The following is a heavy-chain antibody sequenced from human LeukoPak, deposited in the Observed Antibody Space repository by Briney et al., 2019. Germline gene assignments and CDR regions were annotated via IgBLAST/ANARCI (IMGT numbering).Heavy chain of an antibody. CDR2: ISYDGSNK. Sequence: GRSLRLSCAASGFTFSSYAVHWVRQAPGKGLEWVAVISYDGSNKYYADSVKGRFTISRGNSKNTLYLQMNSLRAEDTAVYYCARDNHYYMDVWGKGTTVTVSS. V-gene: IGHV3-30*04. CDR1: GFTFSSYA. J-gene: IGHJ6*03. CDR3: ARDNHYYMDV. D-gene: IGHD1-14*01.